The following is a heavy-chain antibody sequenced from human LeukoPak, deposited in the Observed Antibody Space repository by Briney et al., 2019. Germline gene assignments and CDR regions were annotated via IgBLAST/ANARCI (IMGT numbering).Heavy chain of an antibody. V-gene: IGHV1-2*02. Sequence: APVKVSCKASGYTFTGYYMHWVRQAPGQGLEWMGWINPNSGGTNYAQKFQGRVTMTRDTSISTAYMELSRLRSDDTAVYYCARDYCTNGVCYTLDYWGQGTLVTVSS. CDR2: INPNSGGT. CDR1: GYTFTGYY. CDR3: ARDYCTNGVCYTLDY. D-gene: IGHD2-8*01. J-gene: IGHJ4*02.